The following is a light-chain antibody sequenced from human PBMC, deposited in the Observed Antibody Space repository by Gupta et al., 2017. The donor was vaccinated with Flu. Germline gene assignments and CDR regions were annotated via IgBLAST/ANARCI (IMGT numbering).Light chain of an antibody. CDR2: AND. CDR1: TPNIGNNP. V-gene: IGLV1-44*01. J-gene: IGLJ1*01. Sequence: QSVLTQPPSVSGTPGQGVTISCSGSTPNIGNNPVNWFQQRPGTAPKLLIYANDQRPSGVPDRFSGSKSGTSASLAISGLQSEDEADYYCTSWDDSLEGHVFGAGTKVSVL. CDR3: TSWDDSLEGHV.